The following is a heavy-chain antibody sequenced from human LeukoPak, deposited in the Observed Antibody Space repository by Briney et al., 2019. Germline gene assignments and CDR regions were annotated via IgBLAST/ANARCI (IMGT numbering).Heavy chain of an antibody. CDR2: INPNSGGT. Sequence: EASVKVSCKASGYTFTSYYMHWVRQAPGQGLEWMGWINPNSGGTNYAQKFQGRVTMTRDTSISTAYMELSRRRSDDTAVYYCARDRSGSVAAFDYWGQGTLVTVSS. D-gene: IGHD1-14*01. CDR1: GYTFTSYY. CDR3: ARDRSGSVAAFDY. V-gene: IGHV1-2*02. J-gene: IGHJ4*02.